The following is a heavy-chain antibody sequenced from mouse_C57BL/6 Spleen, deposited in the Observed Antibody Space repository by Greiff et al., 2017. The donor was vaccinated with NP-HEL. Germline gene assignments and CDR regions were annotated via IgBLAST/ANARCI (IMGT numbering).Heavy chain of an antibody. V-gene: IGHV1-76*01. Sequence: VQLQQSGAELVRPGASVKLSCKASGYTFTDYYINWVKQRPGQGLEWIARIYPGSGNTYYNEKFKGKATLTAEKSSSTAYMQLSSLTSEDSAVYFCARHYYGSSYEFAYWGQGTLVTVSA. J-gene: IGHJ3*01. D-gene: IGHD1-1*01. CDR1: GYTFTDYY. CDR2: IYPGSGNT. CDR3: ARHYYGSSYEFAY.